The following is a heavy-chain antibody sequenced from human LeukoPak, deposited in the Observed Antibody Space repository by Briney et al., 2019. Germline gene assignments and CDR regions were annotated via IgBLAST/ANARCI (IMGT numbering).Heavy chain of an antibody. CDR3: ATYSSGWY. J-gene: IGHJ4*02. Sequence: PGGPLRLSCAASGFTLSNAWMTWVRQAPAKGLEWVGRIKSKVDGGTTDYAAPVKGRFTISRDDSKNTLYLQMNSLKTEDTAVYYCATYSSGWYWGQGTLVTVSS. CDR1: GFTLSNAW. V-gene: IGHV3-15*01. D-gene: IGHD6-19*01. CDR2: IKSKVDGGTT.